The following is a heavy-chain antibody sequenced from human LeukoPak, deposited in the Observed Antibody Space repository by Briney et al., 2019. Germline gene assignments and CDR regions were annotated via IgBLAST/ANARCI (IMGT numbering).Heavy chain of an antibody. J-gene: IGHJ4*02. V-gene: IGHV4-34*01. D-gene: IGHD3-3*01. Sequence: PSETLSSTCAVYGGSFSGYYWNWLRPPPGKGLERIGEINHSGSTNYTPSLTSRVTISVDTSKNQFSLKLSSVTAADTAVYYCASGRGIFGVVYFDYGGEGTLVTVSA. CDR2: INHSGST. CDR3: ASGRGIFGVVYFDY. CDR1: GGSFSGYY.